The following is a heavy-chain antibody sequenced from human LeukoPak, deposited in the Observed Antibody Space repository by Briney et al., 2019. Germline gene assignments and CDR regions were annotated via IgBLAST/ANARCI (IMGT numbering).Heavy chain of an antibody. V-gene: IGHV4-30-4*02. CDR1: GGSISSGDYY. Sequence: SETLSLTCTVSGGSISSGDYYWSWIRQPPGKGLEWIGYIYYSGSTYYNPSLKSRVTISVDTSKNQFSLKLSSVTAADTAVYYCARVPASQYDILTGTYYYYYGMDVWGQGTTVTVSS. CDR2: IYYSGST. D-gene: IGHD3-9*01. CDR3: ARVPASQYDILTGTYYYYYGMDV. J-gene: IGHJ6*02.